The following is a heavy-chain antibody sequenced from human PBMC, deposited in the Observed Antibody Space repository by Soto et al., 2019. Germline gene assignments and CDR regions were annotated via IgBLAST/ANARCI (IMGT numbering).Heavy chain of an antibody. Sequence: PGGSLRLSCVASGFPFSGQYMDWVRQAPGKGLEWVGRIKNKANSYTTEYAASVKGRFTISRDDSENSLFLQMNSLKTEDTAVNYCAKLGYSGGWPIAYWGQGTLVTVPQ. J-gene: IGHJ4*02. CDR2: IKNKANSYTT. V-gene: IGHV3-72*01. D-gene: IGHD6-19*01. CDR1: GFPFSGQY. CDR3: AKLGYSGGWPIAY.